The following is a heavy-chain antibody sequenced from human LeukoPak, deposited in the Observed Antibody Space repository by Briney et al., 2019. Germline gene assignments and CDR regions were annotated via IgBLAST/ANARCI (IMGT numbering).Heavy chain of an antibody. CDR1: GFTVSSNY. CDR3: ARGYCSGGSRSKTPGY. CDR2: IYNSGNT. Sequence: GGSLGLSCAASGFTVSSNYMNWVRQAPGKGLEWVSVIYNSGNTYYADSVKGRFTISRDNSKNTLYLQMNSLRAEETAVYYCARGYCSGGSRSKTPGYWGQGTLVTVPS. V-gene: IGHV3-53*01. D-gene: IGHD2-15*01. J-gene: IGHJ4*02.